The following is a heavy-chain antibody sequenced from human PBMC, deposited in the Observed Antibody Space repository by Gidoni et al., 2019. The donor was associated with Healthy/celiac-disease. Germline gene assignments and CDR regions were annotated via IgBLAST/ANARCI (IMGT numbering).Heavy chain of an antibody. D-gene: IGHD3-22*01. CDR2: SGGST. V-gene: IGHV3-23*01. J-gene: IGHJ3*02. Sequence: SGGSTYYADSVKGRFTISRDNSKNTRYLQMNSLRAEDTAVYYCAKDGTYDSSGDYYGGDACDIWGQGTMVTVSS. CDR3: AKDGTYDSSGDYYGGDACDI.